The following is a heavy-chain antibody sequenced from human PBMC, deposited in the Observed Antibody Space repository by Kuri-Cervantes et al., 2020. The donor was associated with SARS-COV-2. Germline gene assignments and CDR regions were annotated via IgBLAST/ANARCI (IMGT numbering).Heavy chain of an antibody. CDR2: ISGSGGST. V-gene: IGHV3-23*01. J-gene: IGHJ3*02. CDR3: AKDQYDTDAFDI. D-gene: IGHD1-1*01. CDR1: GFTFSSYW. Sequence: GGSLRLSCAASGFTFSSYWMSWVRQAPGKGLEWVSAISGSGGSTYYADSVRGRFTISRDNSKNTLYLQMNSLRAEDTAVYYCAKDQYDTDAFDIWGQGTMVTVSS.